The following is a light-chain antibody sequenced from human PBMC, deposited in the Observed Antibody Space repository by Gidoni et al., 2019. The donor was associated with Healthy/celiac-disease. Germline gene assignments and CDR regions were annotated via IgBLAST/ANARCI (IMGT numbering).Light chain of an antibody. CDR2: GAS. Sequence: EIVLTQSPGTLSSSPGERATLSGRASQSVSSSYLAWYQQKPGQAPRLLIYGASSRATGIPDRFSGSGSGTDFTLTISRLEPEDFAVYYCQQYGSSPVTFGQGTKVEIK. J-gene: IGKJ1*01. CDR3: QQYGSSPVT. V-gene: IGKV3-20*01. CDR1: QSVSSSY.